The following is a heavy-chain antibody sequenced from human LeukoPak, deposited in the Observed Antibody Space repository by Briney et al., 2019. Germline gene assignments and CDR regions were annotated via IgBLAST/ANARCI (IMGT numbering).Heavy chain of an antibody. J-gene: IGHJ4*02. D-gene: IGHD6-19*01. CDR3: VRYGRFDSACFDS. CDR1: GDPLNDNLYY. V-gene: IGHV4-39*07. CDR2: FYSSGST. Sequence: ETLSLTCTVSGDPLNDNLYYWGWIRQSPGKGLEWIGAFYSSGSTSSHSSLKSRVTISVDTSRTQLSLKLDSVTDTDTAVYYCVRYGRFDSACFDSWGPGILVTVSS.